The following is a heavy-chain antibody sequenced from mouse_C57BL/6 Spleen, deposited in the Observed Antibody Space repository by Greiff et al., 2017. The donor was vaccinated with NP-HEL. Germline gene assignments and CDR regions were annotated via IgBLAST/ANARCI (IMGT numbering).Heavy chain of an antibody. CDR1: GYTFTSYT. J-gene: IGHJ4*01. CDR2: INPSSGYT. V-gene: IGHV1-4*01. D-gene: IGHD1-1*02. CDR3: ARKVGPSGAMDC. Sequence: QVQLQQSGAELARPGASVKMSCKASGYTFTSYTMHWVKQRPGQGLEWIGLINPSSGYTKYNQKFKDKATLTADKSSSTAYRQLSSLTSEDSAGYYCARKVGPSGAMDCWGQGASVTVSS.